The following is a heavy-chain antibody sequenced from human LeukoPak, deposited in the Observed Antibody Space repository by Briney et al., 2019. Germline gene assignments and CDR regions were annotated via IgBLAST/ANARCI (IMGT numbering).Heavy chain of an antibody. Sequence: SETLSLTCTVSGGSITINHYYWGWIRQPPGKGLEWIGEINHSGSTNYNPSLKSRVTISVDTSKNQFSLKLSSVTAADTAVYYCASGGGWYYFDYWGQGTLVTVSS. CDR2: INHSGST. J-gene: IGHJ4*02. V-gene: IGHV4-39*07. CDR3: ASGGGWYYFDY. CDR1: GGSITINHYY. D-gene: IGHD6-19*01.